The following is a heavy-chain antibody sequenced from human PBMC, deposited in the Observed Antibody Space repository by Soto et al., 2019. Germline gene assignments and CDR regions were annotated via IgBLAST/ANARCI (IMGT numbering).Heavy chain of an antibody. V-gene: IGHV1-2*02. Sequence: QVQLVQSGAEVRKPGASVKVSCKASGYTISGHYIHWVRQAPGQGLEWMGWINPHSGSTNYAQKFQGRVTVTRDTSFSTTYMELTRLGSGDTALYYCARGAGSGWYPIDYWGQGTLVTLSS. CDR1: GYTISGHY. J-gene: IGHJ4*02. CDR3: ARGAGSGWYPIDY. CDR2: INPHSGST. D-gene: IGHD6-19*01.